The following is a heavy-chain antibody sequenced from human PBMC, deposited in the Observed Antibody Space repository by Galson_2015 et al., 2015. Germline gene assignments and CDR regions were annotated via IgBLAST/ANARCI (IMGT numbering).Heavy chain of an antibody. CDR3: ARAFGPQFDTIFGVVIPLGFDY. V-gene: IGHV1-2*04. Sequence: SVKVSCKASGYTFTGYYMHWVRQAPGQGLEWMGWINPNSGGTNYAQKFQGWVTMTRDTSISTAYMELSRLRSDDTAVYYCARAFGPQFDTIFGVVIPLGFDYWGQGTLVTVSS. D-gene: IGHD3-3*01. J-gene: IGHJ4*02. CDR2: INPNSGGT. CDR1: GYTFTGYY.